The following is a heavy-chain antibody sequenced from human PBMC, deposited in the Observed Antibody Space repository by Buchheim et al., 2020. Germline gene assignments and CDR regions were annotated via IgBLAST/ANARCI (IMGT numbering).Heavy chain of an antibody. V-gene: IGHV3-30*18. Sequence: QVQLVESGGGVVQPGRSLRLSCAASGFTFSSYGMHWVRQAPGKGLEWVAVISYDGSNKYYADSVKGRLTISRDNSKHTLYLQMNSLRAEDTAVYYCAKGYSSSWYEFDYWGQGTL. CDR1: GFTFSSYG. CDR3: AKGYSSSWYEFDY. D-gene: IGHD6-13*01. J-gene: IGHJ4*02. CDR2: ISYDGSNK.